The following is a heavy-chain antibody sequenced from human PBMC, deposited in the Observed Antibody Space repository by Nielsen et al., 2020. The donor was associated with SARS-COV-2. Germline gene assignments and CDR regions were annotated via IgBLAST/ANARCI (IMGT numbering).Heavy chain of an antibody. CDR1: GFTFSSYG. CDR3: AREGGVGATTGIDY. D-gene: IGHD1-26*01. V-gene: IGHV3-33*08. Sequence: GESLKISCAASGFTFSSYGMHWVRQVPGKGLEWVAVIWYDGSNKYYADSVKGRFTISRDNSKNTLYLQMNSLRAEDTAVYYCAREGGVGATTGIDYWGQGTLVTVSS. CDR2: IWYDGSNK. J-gene: IGHJ4*02.